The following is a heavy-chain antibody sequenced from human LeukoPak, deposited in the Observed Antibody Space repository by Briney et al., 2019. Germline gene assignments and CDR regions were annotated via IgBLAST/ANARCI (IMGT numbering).Heavy chain of an antibody. CDR1: GYTFTSYA. Sequence: ASVKVSCKASGYTFTSYAMNWVRQAPGQGLEWMGWINTNTGNPTYAQGFTGRFVFSLDTSVSTAYLQIGSLKAEDTAVYYCARDHYCSGGSCPNWFDPWGQGTLVTVSS. D-gene: IGHD2-15*01. J-gene: IGHJ5*02. CDR2: INTNTGNP. V-gene: IGHV7-4-1*01. CDR3: ARDHYCSGGSCPNWFDP.